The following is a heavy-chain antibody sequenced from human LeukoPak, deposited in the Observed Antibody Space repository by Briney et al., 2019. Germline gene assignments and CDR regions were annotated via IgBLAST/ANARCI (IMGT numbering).Heavy chain of an antibody. CDR3: ARDLGQYYDTSDNWFDP. D-gene: IGHD3-22*01. J-gene: IGHJ5*02. V-gene: IGHV3-74*01. CDR1: GFTFSSYS. Sequence: PGGSLRLSCAASGFTFSSYSMNWVRQAPGKGLVWVSRINSDGINTSYADSVKGRFTISRDNAKNTLNLQINSLRAEDTAVYYCARDLGQYYDTSDNWFDPWGQGTLVTVSS. CDR2: INSDGINT.